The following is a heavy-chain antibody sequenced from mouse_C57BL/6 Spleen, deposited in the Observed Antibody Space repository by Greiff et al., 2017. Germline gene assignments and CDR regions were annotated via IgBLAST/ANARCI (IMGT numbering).Heavy chain of an antibody. V-gene: IGHV1-80*01. J-gene: IGHJ4*01. D-gene: IGHD2-4*01. CDR2: IYPGDGDT. CDR1: GYAFSSYW. Sequence: VKLMESGTELVKPGASVKISCKASGYAFSSYWMNWVKQRPGKGLEWIGQIYPGDGDTNYNGKFKGKATLTADKSSSTAYMQLSSLTSEDSAVYFCARAADYDDAMDYWGQGTSVTVSS. CDR3: ARAADYDDAMDY.